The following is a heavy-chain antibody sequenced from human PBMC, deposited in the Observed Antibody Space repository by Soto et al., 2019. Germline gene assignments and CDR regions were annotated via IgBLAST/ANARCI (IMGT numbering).Heavy chain of an antibody. Sequence: SETLSLTCAVSGASITQYYWNWIRQSPGRGLEWIVSFSSTGSTVYNPSLRGRVTISLDTSKNQFSLTLNSVTAADTAVHYCARGGGSPYHNHEFDFWGQGTLVTVSS. CDR1: GASITQYY. CDR2: FSSTGST. CDR3: ARGGGSPYHNHEFDF. V-gene: IGHV4-59*01. J-gene: IGHJ4*02. D-gene: IGHD6-19*01.